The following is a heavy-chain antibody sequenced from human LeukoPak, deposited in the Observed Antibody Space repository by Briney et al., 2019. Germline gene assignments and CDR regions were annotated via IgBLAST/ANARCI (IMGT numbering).Heavy chain of an antibody. Sequence: ASVKVSCKTAGYTFRNYGIKWVRQAPGQGLEWMGWISSSNGNTNYAQKLQGRVTMITDTSTSTAYMELTSLRFDDTAIYYCARDPDLGSGYFDYWGLGTLVTVSS. J-gene: IGHJ4*02. V-gene: IGHV1-18*01. CDR1: GYTFRNYG. CDR3: ARDPDLGSGYFDY. D-gene: IGHD6-19*01. CDR2: ISSSNGNT.